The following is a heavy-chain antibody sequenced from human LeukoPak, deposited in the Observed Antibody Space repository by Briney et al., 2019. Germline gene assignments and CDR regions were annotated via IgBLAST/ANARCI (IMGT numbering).Heavy chain of an antibody. Sequence: TSETLSLTCTVSGGSISSYYWSWIRQPPGKGLEWIGYIYYSGSTNYNPSLKSRVTISVDTSKNQFSLKLGSVTAADTAVYYCARRVVPAAVFDPWGQGTLVTVSS. V-gene: IGHV4-59*01. D-gene: IGHD2-2*01. CDR2: IYYSGST. CDR1: GGSISSYY. CDR3: ARRVVPAAVFDP. J-gene: IGHJ5*02.